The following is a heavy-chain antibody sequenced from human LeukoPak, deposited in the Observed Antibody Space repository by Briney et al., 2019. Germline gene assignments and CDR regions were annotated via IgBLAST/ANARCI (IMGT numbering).Heavy chain of an antibody. CDR1: GYTFTSYD. D-gene: IGHD2-2*01. CDR2: ISAYNGNT. Sequence: ASVKVSCKAFGYTFTSYDINWVRQATGQGLEWMGWISAYNGNTKYPQKLQGRVTMTTDTSTSTAYMELRSLRSDDTAVYYCARGPIIDIVIVPAADDYYYMDVWGKGTTVTVSS. V-gene: IGHV1-18*01. CDR3: ARGPIIDIVIVPAADDYYYMDV. J-gene: IGHJ6*03.